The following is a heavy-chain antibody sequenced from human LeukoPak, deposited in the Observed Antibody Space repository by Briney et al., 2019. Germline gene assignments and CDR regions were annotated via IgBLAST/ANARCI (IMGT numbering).Heavy chain of an antibody. CDR1: GITFTSYA. CDR3: AKDREYQLLYGYFQH. D-gene: IGHD2-2*02. CDR2: VRGSDGAT. J-gene: IGHJ1*01. Sequence: GGSLRLSCAASGITFTSYAMCWVRQAPGKGLEWVSCVRGSDGATFYPESVKGRFTVSRDTPRNTVYLEMSTLRAEDTAVYYCAKDREYQLLYGYFQHWGQGTLVTVSS. V-gene: IGHV3-23*01.